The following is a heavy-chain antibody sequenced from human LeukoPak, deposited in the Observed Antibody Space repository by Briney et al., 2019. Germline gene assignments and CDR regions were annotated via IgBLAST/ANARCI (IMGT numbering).Heavy chain of an antibody. CDR2: INPSGGST. V-gene: IGHV1-46*01. CDR1: GYTFTSYY. J-gene: IGHJ5*02. D-gene: IGHD3-3*01. CDR3: ARDSRRFLEWPLNWFDP. Sequence: ASVKVSCNASGYTFTSYYMHWVRQAPGQGLEWMGIINPSGGSTSYAQKFQGRVTMTRDMSTSTVYMELSSLRSEDTAVYYCARDSRRFLEWPLNWFDPWGQGTLVTVSS.